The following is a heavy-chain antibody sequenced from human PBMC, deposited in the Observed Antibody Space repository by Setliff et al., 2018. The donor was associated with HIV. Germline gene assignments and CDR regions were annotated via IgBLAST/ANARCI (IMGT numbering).Heavy chain of an antibody. CDR1: GFTFSNAW. CDR3: ARARGSVGYYGSGTMYHMDV. J-gene: IGHJ6*03. Sequence: GGSLRLSCAASGFTFSNAWMNWVRQAPGKGLEWVSYISGSGGVMAYADSVKGRFTISRDNAKNSMYLQMNSLRVEDTATYYCARARGSVGYYGSGTMYHMDVWGKGTTVTVSS. D-gene: IGHD3-10*01. V-gene: IGHV3-11*01. CDR2: ISGSGGVM.